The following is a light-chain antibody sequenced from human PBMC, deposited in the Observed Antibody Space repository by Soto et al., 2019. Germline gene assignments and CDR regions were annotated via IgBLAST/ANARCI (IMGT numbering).Light chain of an antibody. V-gene: IGLV2-11*01. CDR2: DVS. J-gene: IGLJ1*01. Sequence: QSALTQPASVSGSPGQSITISCTGTSSDVGTYKYVSWYQHHPGKAPKLMIYDVSKRPSGVPDRFSGSKSGNTASLTISGLQAEDEADYYCCSYAGGYTHYVFATGTKLTVL. CDR3: CSYAGGYTHYV. CDR1: SSDVGTYKY.